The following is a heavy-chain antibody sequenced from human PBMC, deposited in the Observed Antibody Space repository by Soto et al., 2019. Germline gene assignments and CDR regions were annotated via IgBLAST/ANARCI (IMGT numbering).Heavy chain of an antibody. CDR3: ARAYCSGGSCYSGLGY. J-gene: IGHJ4*02. Sequence: AETLSLTCAVYGGSFSGYYWSWIRQSPGKGLEWIGEINHSGSTNYSPSLKSRVTISVDTSKNQFSLKLSSVTAADTAVYYCARAYCSGGSCYSGLGYWGQGTPVTVSS. CDR1: GGSFSGYY. V-gene: IGHV4-34*01. D-gene: IGHD2-15*01. CDR2: INHSGST.